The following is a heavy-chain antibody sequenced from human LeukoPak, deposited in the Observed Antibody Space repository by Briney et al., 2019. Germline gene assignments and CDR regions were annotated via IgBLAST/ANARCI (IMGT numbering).Heavy chain of an antibody. D-gene: IGHD2-15*01. CDR3: AKNGDRGAYCTGGTCYPYFYYYMDV. V-gene: IGHV3-23*01. J-gene: IGHJ6*03. CDR2: ISSTGGTT. Sequence: PGGSLRLSCAASGITFSSYGMSWVRQAPGKGLEWVSSISSTGGTTYYADSMKGRFTISRDNSKNTLYLQMNSLRAEDTAIYYCAKNGDRGAYCTGGTCYPYFYYYMDVRGKGTTVTISS. CDR1: GITFSSYG.